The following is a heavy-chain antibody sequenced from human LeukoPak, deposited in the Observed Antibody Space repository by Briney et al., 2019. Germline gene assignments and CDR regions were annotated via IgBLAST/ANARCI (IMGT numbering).Heavy chain of an antibody. CDR1: GGTFSSYA. J-gene: IGHJ4*02. CDR2: IIPIFGTA. Sequence: SVKVSCKASGGTFSSYAISWVRQAPGQGLEWMGGIIPIFGTANYAQKFQGRVTITADESTSTAYMELSSLRSEDTAVYYCARDRYDILTGYYRTGEFDYWGQGTLVTVFS. D-gene: IGHD3-9*01. V-gene: IGHV1-69*13. CDR3: ARDRYDILTGYYRTGEFDY.